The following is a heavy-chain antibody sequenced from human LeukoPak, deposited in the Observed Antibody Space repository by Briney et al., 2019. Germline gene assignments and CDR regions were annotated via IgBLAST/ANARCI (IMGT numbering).Heavy chain of an antibody. CDR1: GYTFISYA. CDR3: ARVALDSSGYYYYYYMDV. CDR2: INTNTGDP. D-gene: IGHD6-19*01. Sequence: GASVKVSCKASGYTFISYAINWVRQAPGQGLEWMGGINTNTGDPTYAQGFTGRFVFSLDTSVSTAYLQINSLKAEDTAAYYCARVALDSSGYYYYYYMDVWGKGTTVTVSS. V-gene: IGHV7-4-1*02. J-gene: IGHJ6*03.